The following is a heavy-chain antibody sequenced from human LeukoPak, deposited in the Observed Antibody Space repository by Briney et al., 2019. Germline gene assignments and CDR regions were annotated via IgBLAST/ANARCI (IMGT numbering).Heavy chain of an antibody. V-gene: IGHV4-34*01. CDR2: IDHSGST. CDR1: GRSLNGSC. Sequence: SETLSLTCAVFGRSLNGSCLTWIRQLPGKGLEWIGEIDHSGSTNYNPSLKSRVTISVDTSKNQFSLKLSSVTAADTAVYYCARFYGSGSYYRNYGMDVWGQGTTVTVSS. D-gene: IGHD3-10*01. J-gene: IGHJ6*02. CDR3: ARFYGSGSYYRNYGMDV.